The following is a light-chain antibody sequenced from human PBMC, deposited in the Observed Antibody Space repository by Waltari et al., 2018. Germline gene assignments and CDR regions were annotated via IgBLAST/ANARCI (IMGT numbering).Light chain of an antibody. CDR2: EVS. V-gene: IGLV2-8*01. CDR3: SSYVASRIV. CDR1: TNDIVSYDY. J-gene: IGLJ2*01. Sequence: QSALTQPPSASGSPGQSVTLSCTGTTNDIVSYDYVSWYQHHPGKAPKLIIYEVSNRPSGVSKRFSGSKSGSTASLTVSALQVEDEAIYYCSSYVASRIVFGGGTRLTVL.